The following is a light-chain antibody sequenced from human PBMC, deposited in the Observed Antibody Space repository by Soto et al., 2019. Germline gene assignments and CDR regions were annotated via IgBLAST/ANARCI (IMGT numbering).Light chain of an antibody. J-gene: IGLJ3*02. Sequence: QSVLTQPGSVSGSPGQSITISCTGTSSDVGRYNYVSWYQQHPGKAPKLMIYDVSIRPSGVSDRFSGSKSGNTASLTISGLQAEDEADYYCSSYTSSSTVVFGGGTKLTVL. V-gene: IGLV2-14*03. CDR2: DVS. CDR3: SSYTSSSTVV. CDR1: SSDVGRYNY.